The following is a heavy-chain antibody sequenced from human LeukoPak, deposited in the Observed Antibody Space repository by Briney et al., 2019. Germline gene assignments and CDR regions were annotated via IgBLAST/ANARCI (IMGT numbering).Heavy chain of an antibody. CDR1: GGSISSYY. J-gene: IGHJ4*02. CDR3: ARGLYSIFGVAAPSYFDY. D-gene: IGHD3-3*01. CDR2: IYYSGST. Sequence: SETLSLTCTVSGGSISSYYWSWIRQPPGKGLEWIGYIYYSGSTNYNSSLKSRVTISVDTSKNQFSLKLSSVTAADTAVYYCARGLYSIFGVAAPSYFDYWGQGTLVTVSS. V-gene: IGHV4-59*01.